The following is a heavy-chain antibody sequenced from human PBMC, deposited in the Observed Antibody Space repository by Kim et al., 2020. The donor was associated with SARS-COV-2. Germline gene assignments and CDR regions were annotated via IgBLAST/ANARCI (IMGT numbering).Heavy chain of an antibody. D-gene: IGHD3-9*01. J-gene: IGHJ3*02. Sequence: GESLKISCKGSGYSFTSYWIGWVRQMPGKGLEWMGIIYPGDSDTRYSPSFQGQVTISADKSISTAYLQWSSLKASDTAMYYCARHYDILTADDAFDIWGQGTMVTVSS. CDR2: IYPGDSDT. CDR1: GYSFTSYW. CDR3: ARHYDILTADDAFDI. V-gene: IGHV5-51*01.